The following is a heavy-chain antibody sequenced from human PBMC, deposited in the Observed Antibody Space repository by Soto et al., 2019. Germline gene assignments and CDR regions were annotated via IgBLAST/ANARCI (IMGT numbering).Heavy chain of an antibody. J-gene: IGHJ4*02. V-gene: IGHV1-3*01. CDR3: GRGQNGRSCSWYFN. CDR2: INAGNGNT. CDR1: GCTFTSYA. D-gene: IGHD6-13*01. Sequence: ASVKVSCKASGCTFTSYAMHWVRQAPGQRLEWMGWINAGNGNTKYSQKFQGRVTITRDTSASTAYRELGSLRSEDRAVYYCGRGQNGRSCSWYFNWGQGTLVTVGS.